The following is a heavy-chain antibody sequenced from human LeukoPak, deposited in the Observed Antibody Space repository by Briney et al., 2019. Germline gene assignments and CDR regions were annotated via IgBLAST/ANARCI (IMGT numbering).Heavy chain of an antibody. Sequence: GRSLRLSCAAAGFTFNNYGMHWVRQAPGKGLEWVAVISYDGSKKYYADSVKGRFIISRDNSKNTLYLQMNSLRAEDTAVYYCARDITGSYSFDSWGQGTLVTVSS. D-gene: IGHD3-10*01. J-gene: IGHJ4*02. CDR1: GFTFNNYG. CDR3: ARDITGSYSFDS. CDR2: ISYDGSKK. V-gene: IGHV3-30-3*01.